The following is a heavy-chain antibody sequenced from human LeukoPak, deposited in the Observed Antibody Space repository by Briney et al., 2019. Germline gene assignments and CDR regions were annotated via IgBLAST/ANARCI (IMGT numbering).Heavy chain of an antibody. Sequence: PGGSLRLSCAASGFTFSSNYMSWVRQAPGKGLEWVSVIYSGGSKYYADSVKGRFTISRDNSKNTLYLQMNSLRAEDTAVYYCVRSSGYSYGSFDYWGQGTLVTVSS. CDR2: IYSGGSK. CDR1: GFTFSSNY. CDR3: VRSSGYSYGSFDY. D-gene: IGHD5-18*01. V-gene: IGHV3-53*01. J-gene: IGHJ4*02.